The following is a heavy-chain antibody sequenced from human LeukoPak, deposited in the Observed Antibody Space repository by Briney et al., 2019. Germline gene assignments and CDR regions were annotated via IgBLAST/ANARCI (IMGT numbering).Heavy chain of an antibody. V-gene: IGHV3-74*01. D-gene: IGHD2/OR15-2a*01. CDR1: GFTFSTYE. Sequence: PGGSLRLSCAASGFTFSTYEMHWVRQAPGKGLMWISRISHDGTDTSYADSVKGRFTISRDNAKNTLYLQMNSLRADDTAVYYCARDVNLLFFDVWGRGSLVTVSS. J-gene: IGHJ2*01. CDR2: ISHDGTDT. CDR3: ARDVNLLFFDV.